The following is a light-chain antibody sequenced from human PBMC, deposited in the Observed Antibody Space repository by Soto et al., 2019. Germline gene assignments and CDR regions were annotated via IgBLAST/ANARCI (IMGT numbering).Light chain of an antibody. V-gene: IGKV1-16*02. CDR2: AAA. Sequence: DIQMTQSPSSLSASVGDRVTITCRASQGMSKYLAWFQQKPVKSPKSLIYAAARLQSGVPSKCRGSASGTDFTLTISRLQPEYFATYCCQEYNSYPYTFGQGTKLEIK. CDR3: QEYNSYPYT. J-gene: IGKJ2*01. CDR1: QGMSKY.